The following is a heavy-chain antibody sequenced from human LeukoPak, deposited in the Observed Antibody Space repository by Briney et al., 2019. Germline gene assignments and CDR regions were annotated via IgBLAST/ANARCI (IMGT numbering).Heavy chain of an antibody. CDR2: ISSSGSTI. J-gene: IGHJ4*02. Sequence: GGSLRLSCAASGFTFSSYEMNWVRQAPGKGLEWVSYISSSGSTIYYADSVKGRFTISRDNSKNTLYLQMNSLRGEDTAVYYCANENPQNDYWGQGTLVTVSS. V-gene: IGHV3-48*03. CDR1: GFTFSSYE. CDR3: ANENPQNDY.